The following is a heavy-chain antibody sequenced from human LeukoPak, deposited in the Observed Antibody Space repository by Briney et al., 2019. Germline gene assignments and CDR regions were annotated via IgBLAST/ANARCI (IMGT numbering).Heavy chain of an antibody. Sequence: GESLKISCKGSGYLFTSYWIAWVRQMPGQGLEWIGIIYPADSDTRYSPSFQGQVTISADKSISTAFLRWTSLKASDTAIYYCARGRVTGSPIGPRYFDLWGGGTLVSVSS. CDR1: GYLFTSYW. J-gene: IGHJ2*01. V-gene: IGHV5-51*01. CDR3: ARGRVTGSPIGPRYFDL. D-gene: IGHD3-16*01. CDR2: IYPADSDT.